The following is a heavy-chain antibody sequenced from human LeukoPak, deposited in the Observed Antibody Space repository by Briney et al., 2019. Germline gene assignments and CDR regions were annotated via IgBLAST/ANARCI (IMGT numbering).Heavy chain of an antibody. J-gene: IGHJ4*02. Sequence: GESLKISCKGSGYSFINYWIGWVRQMPGKGLEWMGIIYPGDSDTRYSPSFQGQVTISADKSISTAYLQWSSLKASDTAMYYCATQGYYDSSGYGVWGQGTLVTVSS. CDR2: IYPGDSDT. D-gene: IGHD3-22*01. CDR3: ATQGYYDSSGYGV. V-gene: IGHV5-51*01. CDR1: GYSFINYW.